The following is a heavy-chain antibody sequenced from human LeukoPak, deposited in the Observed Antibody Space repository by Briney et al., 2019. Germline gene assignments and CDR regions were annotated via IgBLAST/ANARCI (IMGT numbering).Heavy chain of an antibody. CDR3: ARSPFYYDFYIWFDP. J-gene: IGHJ5*02. CDR2: INSDRGGT. V-gene: IGHV1-2*02. CDR1: GYGFSDSY. D-gene: IGHD3-3*01. Sequence: ASVKVSCKASGYGFSDSYIHWVREAPGQGLEWMGYINSDRGGTKYAQKFQGRVTMTRDTSISTAYMELSGLTSDDTALYYCARSPFYYDFYIWFDPWGQGTLVTVSS.